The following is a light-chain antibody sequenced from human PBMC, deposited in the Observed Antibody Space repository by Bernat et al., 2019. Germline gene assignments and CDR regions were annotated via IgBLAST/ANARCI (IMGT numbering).Light chain of an antibody. Sequence: DIQMTQSPSTLSASVGDRVTMTCRASQSISRWLAWYQQKPGQAPKLLIYKASILETGVPSRFSGSGSWSEFTLTISSLQPDDVASYYCQQYHTSSPYTFGQGTIVEIK. CDR1: QSISRW. CDR2: KAS. J-gene: IGKJ2*01. CDR3: QQYHTSSPYT. V-gene: IGKV1-5*03.